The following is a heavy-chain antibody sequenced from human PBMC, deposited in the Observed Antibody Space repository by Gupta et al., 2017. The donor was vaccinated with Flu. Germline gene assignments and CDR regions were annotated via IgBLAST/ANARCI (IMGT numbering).Heavy chain of an antibody. D-gene: IGHD2-2*01. Sequence: QVQLQESGPGLVKPSETLSLTCTVSGGSISSYYWSWFRLPAGKGLEWSGRIETSGSTNYNNPLMRRVTRAVDTSKNQFSLKRSSVTAEDTDVYDCGRDLVYWRWTSCLNWFDPLGQGNLVTVSS. J-gene: IGHJ5*02. CDR2: IETSGST. V-gene: IGHV4-4*07. CDR1: GGSISSYY. CDR3: GRDLVYWRWTSCLNWFDP.